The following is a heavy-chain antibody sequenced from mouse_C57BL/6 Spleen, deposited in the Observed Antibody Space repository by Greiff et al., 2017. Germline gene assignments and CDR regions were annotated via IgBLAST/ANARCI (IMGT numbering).Heavy chain of an antibody. V-gene: IGHV1-80*01. CDR3: ARGGGTAQATFAY. D-gene: IGHD3-2*02. CDR1: GYAFSSYW. Sequence: VQLVESGAELVKPGASVKISCKASGYAFSSYWMNWVKQRPGKGLEWIGQIYPGDGDTNYNGKFKGKATLTADKSSSTAYMQLSSLTSEDSAVYFCARGGGTAQATFAYWGQGTTLTVSS. CDR2: IYPGDGDT. J-gene: IGHJ2*01.